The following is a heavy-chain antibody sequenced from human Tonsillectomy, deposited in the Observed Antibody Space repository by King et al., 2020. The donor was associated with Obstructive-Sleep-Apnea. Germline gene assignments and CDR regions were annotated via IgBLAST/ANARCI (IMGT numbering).Heavy chain of an antibody. J-gene: IGHJ4*02. CDR2: ISWNSGSI. CDR3: AKGQWLVRGGYYFDY. V-gene: IGHV3-9*01. D-gene: IGHD6-19*01. CDR1: GFTFDDYA. Sequence: VQLVESGGGLVQPGRSLRLSCAASGFTFDDYAMHWVRQAPGKGLEWVSGISWNSGSIGYADSVKGRFTISRENAKNSLYLQMNSLRAEDTALYYCAKGQWLVRGGYYFDYWGQGTLVTVSS.